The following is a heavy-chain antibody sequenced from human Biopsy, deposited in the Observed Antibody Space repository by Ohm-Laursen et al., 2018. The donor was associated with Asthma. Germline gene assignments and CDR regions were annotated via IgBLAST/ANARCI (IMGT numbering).Heavy chain of an antibody. Sequence: SQTLSLTCPVSGGSISSSSYYWDWIRQPPGKGLEWIGDISHAGKLTYNPSLTSRVTMSLDTSKNQFSLKLNSVTAADTAIYYCARQSTRHDYRGMDVWGQGTTVTVSS. CDR2: ISHAGKL. D-gene: IGHD4-11*01. CDR1: GGSISSSSYY. CDR3: ARQSTRHDYRGMDV. J-gene: IGHJ6*02. V-gene: IGHV4-39*01.